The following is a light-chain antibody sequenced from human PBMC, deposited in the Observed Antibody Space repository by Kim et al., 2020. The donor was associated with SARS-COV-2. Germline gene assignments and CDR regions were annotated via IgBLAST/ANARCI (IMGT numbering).Light chain of an antibody. J-gene: IGKJ4*01. CDR1: QSISSY. CDR2: AAS. Sequence: DIQMTQSPSSLSASVGDRVTITCRASQSISSYLNWYQQKPGKAPKLLIYAASSLQSGVPSRFSGSGSGTDFTLTISSLQPEDFATYYCQQSHSTPSTCRGGTKLE. CDR3: QQSHSTPST. V-gene: IGKV1-39*01.